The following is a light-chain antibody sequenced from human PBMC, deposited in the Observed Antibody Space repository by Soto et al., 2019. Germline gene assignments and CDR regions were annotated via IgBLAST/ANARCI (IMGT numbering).Light chain of an antibody. J-gene: IGKJ1*01. CDR3: QQYNSYSKT. CDR2: KAS. V-gene: IGKV1-5*03. Sequence: DIQMTQSPSTLSASVGDRVTITCRASQSISSWLAWYQQKPGKAPKLLIYKASSLESGVPSRFSGSGYGKEFNLNISSLQTDDFATYYCQQYNSYSKTLGQGTKVDIK. CDR1: QSISSW.